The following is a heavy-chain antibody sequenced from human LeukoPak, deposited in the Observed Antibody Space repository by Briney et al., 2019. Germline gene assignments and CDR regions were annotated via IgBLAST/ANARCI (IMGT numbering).Heavy chain of an antibody. Sequence: ASVKVSCKASGYTFTSYYIHWVRQAPGQGLEWMGMINPSRGSTSYAQKFQGGLTMTRDTSTSRVYMELSSLRSEDTAVYYCTRGVQLERRYYNWFDPWGQGTLVTVSS. V-gene: IGHV1-46*01. CDR3: TRGVQLERRYYNWFDP. CDR2: INPSRGST. D-gene: IGHD1-1*01. CDR1: GYTFTSYY. J-gene: IGHJ5*02.